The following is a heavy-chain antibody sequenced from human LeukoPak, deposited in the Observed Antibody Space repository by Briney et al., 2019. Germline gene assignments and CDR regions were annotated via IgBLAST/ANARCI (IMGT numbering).Heavy chain of an antibody. CDR3: ARETVTTWSFDY. D-gene: IGHD4-17*01. V-gene: IGHV4-59*12. Sequence: PSETLSLTCNVSGGSIRGYYWSWIRQSPEKGLEWIGYIYSSGSTYYNPSLKSRVTISVDTSKNQFSLKLSSVTAADTAVYYCARETVTTWSFDYWGQGTLVTVSS. CDR2: IYSSGST. J-gene: IGHJ4*02. CDR1: GGSIRGYY.